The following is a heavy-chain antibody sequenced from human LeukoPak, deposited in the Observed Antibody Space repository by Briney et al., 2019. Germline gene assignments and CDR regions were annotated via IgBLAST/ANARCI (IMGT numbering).Heavy chain of an antibody. V-gene: IGHV4-34*01. CDR2: INHSGSA. D-gene: IGHD1-26*01. CDR3: ARGGGATSVDY. Sequence: PSETLSLTCAVYGGSLSGSNWSWIRQPPGKELEWIGEINHSGSANYNPSLKSRVTLSIDKSKNQFSLNVNSVTAADTAVYYCARGGGATSVDYWGQGTLVTVSS. CDR1: GGSLSGSN. J-gene: IGHJ4*02.